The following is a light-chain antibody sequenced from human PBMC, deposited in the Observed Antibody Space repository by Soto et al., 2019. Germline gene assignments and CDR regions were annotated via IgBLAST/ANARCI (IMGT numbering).Light chain of an antibody. CDR2: GAS. CDR3: QQYGSSPYT. V-gene: IGKV3-20*01. CDR1: QSVSSSY. Sequence: EIVLTQSPGTLSLSPGERATLSCRASQSVSSSYLAWYQQKPGQAPRLLIYGASSRATGIPDRFSGSGSGTDFTLTISRREPEDFAVYYCQQYGSSPYTFRQGTKLEIK. J-gene: IGKJ2*01.